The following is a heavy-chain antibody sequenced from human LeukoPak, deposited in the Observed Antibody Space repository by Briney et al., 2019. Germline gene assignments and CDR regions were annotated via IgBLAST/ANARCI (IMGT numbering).Heavy chain of an antibody. J-gene: IGHJ4*02. V-gene: IGHV4-39*07. CDR2: IYYSGST. Sequence: PSETLSLTCTVSGGSISSSSYYWGWIRQPPGKGLEWIGSIYYSGSTYYNPSLKSRVTISVDTSKNQFSLKLSSVTAADTAVYYCAREGGFQTLEPFDYWGPGTLVTVSS. CDR1: GGSISSSSYY. D-gene: IGHD1-1*01. CDR3: AREGGFQTLEPFDY.